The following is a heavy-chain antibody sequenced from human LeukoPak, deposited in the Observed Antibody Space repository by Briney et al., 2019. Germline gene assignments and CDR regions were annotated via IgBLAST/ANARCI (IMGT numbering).Heavy chain of an antibody. V-gene: IGHV1-8*01. D-gene: IGHD6-6*01. CDR3: ARGEYSSSSGVY. Sequence: ASVKVSCKASGYTFTSYDINWVRQATGQGLEWMGWMNPNSGNTGYAQKFQGRVTMTRNTSISTAYMELSSLRSEDTAVYYRARGEYSSSSGVYWGQGTLVTVSS. CDR1: GYTFTSYD. CDR2: MNPNSGNT. J-gene: IGHJ4*02.